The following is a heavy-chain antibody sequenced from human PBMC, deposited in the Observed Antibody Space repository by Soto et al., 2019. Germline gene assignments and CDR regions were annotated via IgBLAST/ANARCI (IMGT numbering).Heavy chain of an antibody. D-gene: IGHD3-10*01. V-gene: IGHV3-9*01. J-gene: IGHJ4*02. Sequence: EVRLVESGGGLVQPGRSLRLSCAASGFTFDDYAMHWVRQAPGKGLEWVSGISWNSYSIGYADSVKGRFTISRDNAKNSLYLQMSSLRAEDTALYYCAKDGGITMVRGVITKSSGFDYWGQGTLVTVSS. CDR3: AKDGGITMVRGVITKSSGFDY. CDR2: ISWNSYSI. CDR1: GFTFDDYA.